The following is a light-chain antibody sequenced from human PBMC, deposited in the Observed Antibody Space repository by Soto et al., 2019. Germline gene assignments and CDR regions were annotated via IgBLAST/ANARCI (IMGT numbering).Light chain of an antibody. Sequence: EIVMTQSPATLSVSPGESATLSCRASQSVNRNLAWYQQKPGQAPRLLIYSASTGATGIPARFSGSGFGTEFTLTISSLQSEDFAVYYCQQYNNWPPYTFGQGTKVDI. CDR2: SAS. CDR1: QSVNRN. J-gene: IGKJ2*01. CDR3: QQYNNWPPYT. V-gene: IGKV3-15*01.